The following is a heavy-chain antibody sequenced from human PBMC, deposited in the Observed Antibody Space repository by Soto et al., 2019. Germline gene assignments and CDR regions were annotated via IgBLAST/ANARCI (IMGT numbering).Heavy chain of an antibody. D-gene: IGHD2-21*01. CDR2: IIPIFGTA. CDR3: SREGTQPRFLRL. CDR1: GGTFSSYA. Sequence: QVQLVQSGAEVKKPGSSVKVSCKASGGTFSSYAISWVRQAPGQGLEWMGGIIPIFGTANYAQKFQGRVTDTGDETTGHGYMEVGSLGSWDTGGDYLSREGTQPRFLRLWGRGTLVTVSS. V-gene: IGHV1-69*01. J-gene: IGHJ2*01.